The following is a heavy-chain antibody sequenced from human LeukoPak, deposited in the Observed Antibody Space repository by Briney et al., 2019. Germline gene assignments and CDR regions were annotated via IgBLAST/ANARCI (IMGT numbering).Heavy chain of an antibody. D-gene: IGHD3-3*02. CDR1: GYTIGSFGSYW. CDR3: ARVISARCFFDC. V-gene: IGHV5-51*01. Sequence: GESLKISCKGSGYTIGSFGSYWIAWVRRMPGKGLEWMGSIYPIDSDTRYNPSFEGQVTVSGDSSISTAYLQLSSLKASDTAMYYCARVISARCFFDCWGQGSLVTVSS. CDR2: IYPIDSDT. J-gene: IGHJ4*02.